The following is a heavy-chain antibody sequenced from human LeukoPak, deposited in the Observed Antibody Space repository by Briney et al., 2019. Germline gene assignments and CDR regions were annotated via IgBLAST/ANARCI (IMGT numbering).Heavy chain of an antibody. D-gene: IGHD1-26*01. CDR2: IYYSGST. J-gene: IGHJ4*02. Sequence: PSETLSLTCTVSGGSISSYYWSWIRQPPGKGLEWIWYIYYSGSTNYNPSLKSRATISVDTSKNQFSLKLSSVTAADTAVYYCASTLHSGCYYLTQLDYWGQGTLVTVFS. CDR3: ASTLHSGCYYLTQLDY. CDR1: GGSISSYY. V-gene: IGHV4-59*01.